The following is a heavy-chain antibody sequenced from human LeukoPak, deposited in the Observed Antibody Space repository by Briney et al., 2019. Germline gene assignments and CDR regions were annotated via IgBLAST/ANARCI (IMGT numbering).Heavy chain of an antibody. Sequence: PGGSLRLSCAASGFTFSSYAMSWVRQAPGKGLEWVSAISGSGGSTYYADSVKGRFTISRDNSKNTLYLQMNSLRAEDTAIYYCATRAWIQLWLPDYWGQGTLVTVSS. J-gene: IGHJ4*02. CDR2: ISGSGGST. CDR1: GFTFSSYA. D-gene: IGHD5-18*01. CDR3: ATRAWIQLWLPDY. V-gene: IGHV3-23*01.